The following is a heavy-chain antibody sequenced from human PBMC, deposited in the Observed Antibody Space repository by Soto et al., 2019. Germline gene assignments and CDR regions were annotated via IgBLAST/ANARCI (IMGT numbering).Heavy chain of an antibody. D-gene: IGHD5-12*01. J-gene: IGHJ4*02. CDR3: ARHEEVEMATLPPPDY. CDR2: IYYSGST. Sequence: QVQLQESGPGLVKPSETLSLTCTVSGGSISSYYWSWIRQPPGKGLEWIGYIYYSGSTNYNPSPKSRVTISVATSTHQFSRKLSSVTAADTAVYYCARHEEVEMATLPPPDYWGQGTLVTVSS. CDR1: GGSISSYY. V-gene: IGHV4-59*08.